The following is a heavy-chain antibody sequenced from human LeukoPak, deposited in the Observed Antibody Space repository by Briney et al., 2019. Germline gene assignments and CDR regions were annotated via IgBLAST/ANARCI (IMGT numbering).Heavy chain of an antibody. CDR2: ISGGGGNI. CDR3: ARDFNWAFDF. CDR1: GFIFGSYS. Sequence: GGSLRLCCAASGFIFGSYSMNWVRQDPGKGLEWISYISGGGGNIHYADSVEGRFTISRDNAKNSVYLQMNSLRAEDSAVYYCARDFNWAFDFWGQGILVTVSS. V-gene: IGHV3-48*01. J-gene: IGHJ4*02. D-gene: IGHD1-1*01.